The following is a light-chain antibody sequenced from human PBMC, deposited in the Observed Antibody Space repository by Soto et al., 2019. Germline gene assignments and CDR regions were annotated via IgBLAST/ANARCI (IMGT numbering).Light chain of an antibody. V-gene: IGKV3-20*01. CDR1: QSVNSNY. CDR2: GAS. J-gene: IGKJ4*01. CDR3: QQYDASPPLT. Sequence: EIVLTQSPGTLSLAPGDRATLSCRASQSVNSNYLAWYQQKPGQAPRLLLYGASSRAIGIPDRFSGSGSGTEFTLTLSRLEPEDFGVYYCQQYDASPPLTFGGGTKVEIK.